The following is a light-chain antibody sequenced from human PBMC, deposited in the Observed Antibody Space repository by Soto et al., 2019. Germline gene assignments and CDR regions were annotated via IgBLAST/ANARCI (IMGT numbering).Light chain of an antibody. Sequence: QCALTQPASVSASPGQSITISCTGSSGDVGGYNYVSWYQHHPGEAPKLMIYEVSNRPSGVSNRFSGSKSGNTASLTISGLQPEDEADYYCFSYTTSNTGVFGGGTKLTVL. V-gene: IGLV2-14*01. J-gene: IGLJ2*01. CDR2: EVS. CDR3: FSYTTSNTGV. CDR1: SGDVGGYNY.